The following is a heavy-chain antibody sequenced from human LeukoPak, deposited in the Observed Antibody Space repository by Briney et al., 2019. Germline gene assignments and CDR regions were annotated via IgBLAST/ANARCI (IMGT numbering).Heavy chain of an antibody. V-gene: IGHV4-31*03. D-gene: IGHD3-22*01. Sequence: SETLSLTCTVSDGSISSSGNYWSWIRQHPGKGLEWIGYIYYDGSTYSNPSLKSRVAISVDTSKNQFSLKLSSVTAADTAVYYCARVGSGYYNSVHSGLDYWGQGTLVTVSS. CDR2: IYYDGST. CDR3: ARVGSGYYNSVHSGLDY. J-gene: IGHJ4*02. CDR1: DGSISSSGNY.